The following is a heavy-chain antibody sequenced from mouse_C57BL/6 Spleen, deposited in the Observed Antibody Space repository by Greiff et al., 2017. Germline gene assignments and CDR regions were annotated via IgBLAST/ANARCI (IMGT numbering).Heavy chain of an antibody. Sequence: QVQLQQPGAELVKPGASVKMSCKASGYTFTSYWITWVKQRPGQGLEWIGDIYPGSGSTNYNEKFKSKATLTVDTSSSTAYMQLSSLTSEDSAVYYCAREKFITTVPFDYWGQGTTRTVSS. CDR3: AREKFITTVPFDY. J-gene: IGHJ2*01. V-gene: IGHV1-55*01. CDR1: GYTFTSYW. CDR2: IYPGSGST. D-gene: IGHD1-1*01.